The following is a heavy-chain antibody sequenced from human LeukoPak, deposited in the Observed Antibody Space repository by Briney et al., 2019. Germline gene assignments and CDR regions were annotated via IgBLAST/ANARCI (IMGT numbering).Heavy chain of an antibody. D-gene: IGHD7-27*01. J-gene: IGHJ4*02. CDR2: IHDSGST. CDR1: GGSSSSSSYY. V-gene: IGHV4-39*01. CDR3: ARLFNWGLDY. Sequence: KPSETLSLTCSVSGGSSSSSSYYWGWIRQPPGKGLEWIGSIHDSGSTDYNPSLKSRVTISVDTSKNQFSLKLSSVTAADTAVYYCARLFNWGLDYWGQGTLVTVSS.